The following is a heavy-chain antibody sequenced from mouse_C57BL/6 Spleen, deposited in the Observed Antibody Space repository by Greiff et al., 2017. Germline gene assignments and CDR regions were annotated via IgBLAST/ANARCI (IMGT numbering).Heavy chain of an antibody. V-gene: IGHV5-9-1*02. CDR3: TKLGRDYAMDY. CDR2: ISSGGDYI. D-gene: IGHD4-1*01. J-gene: IGHJ4*01. Sequence: VQLKESGEGLVKPGGSLKLSCAASGFTFSSYAMYWVRQTPEKRLEWVAYISSGGDYIYYADTVKGRFTITRDNARNTLYLQMNSLKSEDTAMYSCTKLGRDYAMDYWGQGTSVTVSS. CDR1: GFTFSSYA.